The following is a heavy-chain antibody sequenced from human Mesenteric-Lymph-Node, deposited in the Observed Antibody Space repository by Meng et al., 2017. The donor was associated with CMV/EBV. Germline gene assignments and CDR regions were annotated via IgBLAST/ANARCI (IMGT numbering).Heavy chain of an antibody. D-gene: IGHD5-12*01. J-gene: IGHJ4*02. V-gene: IGHV4-34*01. CDR3: ARHQPWLKSEGGFNY. CDR2: INHSGST. CDR1: GGSFSGYY. Sequence: QVQLQQWGAGLLKPSETLSLTCAVYGGSFSGYYWSWIRQPPGKGLEWIGEINHSGSTNYNPSLKSRVTISVDTSKNQFSLKLSSVTAADTAVYYCARHQPWLKSEGGFNYWGQGTLVTVSS.